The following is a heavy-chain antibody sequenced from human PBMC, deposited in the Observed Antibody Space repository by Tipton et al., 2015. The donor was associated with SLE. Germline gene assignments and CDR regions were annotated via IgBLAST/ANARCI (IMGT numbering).Heavy chain of an antibody. J-gene: IGHJ6*04. CDR3: ARYGSGPEMDV. CDR1: GGSFSGYY. V-gene: IGHV4-59*01. D-gene: IGHD6-19*01. CDR2: IYYSGST. Sequence: TLSLTCAVYGGSFSGYYWSWTRQPPGKGLEWIGYIYYSGSTNYNPSLKSRVTISVDTSKNQFSLKLSSVTAADTAVYYCARYGSGPEMDVWGKGTTVTVSS.